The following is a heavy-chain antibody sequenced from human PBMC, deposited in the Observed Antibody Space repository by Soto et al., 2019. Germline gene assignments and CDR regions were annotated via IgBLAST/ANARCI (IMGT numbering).Heavy chain of an antibody. CDR1: GFTFSSYA. CDR3: ARDSCGGDCYSAHYYYYYGMDV. Sequence: GGSLRLSCAASGFTFSSYAMHWVRQAPGKGLEWVAVISYDGSNKYYADSVKGRFTISGDNSKNTLYLQMNSLRAEDTAVYYCARDSCGGDCYSAHYYYYYGMDVWGQGTTVTVSS. V-gene: IGHV3-30-3*01. D-gene: IGHD2-21*02. J-gene: IGHJ6*02. CDR2: ISYDGSNK.